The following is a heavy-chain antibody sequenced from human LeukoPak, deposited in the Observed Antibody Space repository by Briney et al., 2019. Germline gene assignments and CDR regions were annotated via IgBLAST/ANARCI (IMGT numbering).Heavy chain of an antibody. CDR1: GFTFTDYA. CDR3: AKDPHPYGDSVGGYHFDY. CDR2: ISYSGDNT. D-gene: IGHD4-17*01. V-gene: IGHV3-23*01. Sequence: GGSLRLSCAASGFTFTDYAMNWVRQAPGKGLEWVSGISYSGDNTYYADSVKGRFTISRDNPRNTLNLALNSLRAEDTAVYYCAKDPHPYGDSVGGYHFDYWGQGTLVPVSS. J-gene: IGHJ4*02.